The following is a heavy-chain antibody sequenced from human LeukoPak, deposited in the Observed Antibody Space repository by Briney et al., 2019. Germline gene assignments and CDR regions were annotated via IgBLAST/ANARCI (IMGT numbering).Heavy chain of an antibody. J-gene: IGHJ4*02. Sequence: SETLSLTCAVSGGSVSSGSYYWSWIRQPPRKGLEWIGYIYYSGSTNYNPSLKSRVTMSVDTSKNQFSLKLSSVTAADTAVYYCARDYGLLWFGRTVYYFDYWGQGTLVTVSS. CDR2: IYYSGST. CDR1: GGSVSSGSYY. D-gene: IGHD3-10*01. CDR3: ARDYGLLWFGRTVYYFDY. V-gene: IGHV4-61*01.